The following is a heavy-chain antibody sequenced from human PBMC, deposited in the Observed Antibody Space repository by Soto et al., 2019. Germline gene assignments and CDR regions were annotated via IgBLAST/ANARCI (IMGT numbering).Heavy chain of an antibody. CDR1: GYTFTSYY. D-gene: IGHD6-13*01. Sequence: QVQVVQSGAEVKKPGASVKVSCKASGYTFTSYYIHWVRQAPGQGLEWMGAINPGGGSKSYAQQFQGRVTMTRDASTSTVYMELSSLRSEDTAVYYCARDRGRAAAGEYYYYGMDVWGQGTTVTVSS. CDR2: INPGGGSK. J-gene: IGHJ6*02. V-gene: IGHV1-46*01. CDR3: ARDRGRAAAGEYYYYGMDV.